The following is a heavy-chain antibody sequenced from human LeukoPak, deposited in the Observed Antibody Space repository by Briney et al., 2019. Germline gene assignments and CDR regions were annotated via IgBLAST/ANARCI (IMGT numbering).Heavy chain of an antibody. D-gene: IGHD3-22*01. J-gene: IGHJ5*02. CDR2: INPSSGGT. Sequence: ASVKVSCKASGYTFLAYYMHWVRQAPGQGLECMGWINPSSGGTNYAQKFQGRVTMTRDTSISTAYMELSRLRSDDTAVYYCARSGGYYDSSGYLRYNWFDPWGQGTLVTVSS. CDR3: ARSGGYYDSSGYLRYNWFDP. V-gene: IGHV1-2*02. CDR1: GYTFLAYY.